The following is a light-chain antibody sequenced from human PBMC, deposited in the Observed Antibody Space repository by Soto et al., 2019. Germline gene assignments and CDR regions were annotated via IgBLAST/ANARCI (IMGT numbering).Light chain of an antibody. CDR1: QGISNF. CDR2: AAS. CDR3: QVYNSAPPVT. Sequence: DIQMTQSPSSLSASVGDRVTITCRASQGISNFLAWYQQKPGKVPKVLIYAASTLQSGVPSRFSGSGSGTDFTFTISSLQPEDVATYYCQVYNSAPPVTFGPGPKVDIK. J-gene: IGKJ3*01. V-gene: IGKV1-27*01.